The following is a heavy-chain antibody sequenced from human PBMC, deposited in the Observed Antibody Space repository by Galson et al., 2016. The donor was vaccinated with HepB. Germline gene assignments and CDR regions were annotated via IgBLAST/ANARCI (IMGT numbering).Heavy chain of an antibody. J-gene: IGHJ4*02. CDR1: GFTFSSYS. CDR3: AREKWDIFITPAARFFDS. D-gene: IGHD2-2*01. CDR2: ISGGSGTI. Sequence: SLRLSCAGSGFTFSSYSLNWVRQAPGMGLEWVSYISGGSGTIYYADSVKGRFTISRDNALNSLFLQMNSLRAEDTAVYFCAREKWDIFITPAARFFDSWGQGTLVAVSS. V-gene: IGHV3-48*01.